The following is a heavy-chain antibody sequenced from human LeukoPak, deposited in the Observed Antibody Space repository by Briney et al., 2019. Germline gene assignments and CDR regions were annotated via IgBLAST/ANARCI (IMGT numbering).Heavy chain of an antibody. J-gene: IGHJ4*02. D-gene: IGHD3-10*01. CDR3: ARGFAESSPFFDY. CDR2: IIPIFGTA. Sequence: ASVKVSCKASGGTFSSYAISWVRQAPGQGFEWMGGIIPIFGTANYAQKFQGRVTITTDESTSTAYMELSSLRSEDTAVYYCARGFAESSPFFDYWGQGTLVTVSS. V-gene: IGHV1-69*05. CDR1: GGTFSSYA.